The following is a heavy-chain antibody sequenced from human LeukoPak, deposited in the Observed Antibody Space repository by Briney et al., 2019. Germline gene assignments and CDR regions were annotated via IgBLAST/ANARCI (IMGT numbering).Heavy chain of an antibody. CDR1: GFIFSSYG. CDR3: AKGHNNFYFYYGMDV. D-gene: IGHD5-24*01. J-gene: IGHJ6*02. Sequence: GGSLRLSCAASGFIFSSYGMHWVRQAPGKGPEWVTVVSYDGSNKYYADSVKGRFTIFRDNSKNTLYLQMNSLRAEDTAVYYCAKGHNNFYFYYGMDVWGQGTTVTVSS. CDR2: VSYDGSNK. V-gene: IGHV3-30*18.